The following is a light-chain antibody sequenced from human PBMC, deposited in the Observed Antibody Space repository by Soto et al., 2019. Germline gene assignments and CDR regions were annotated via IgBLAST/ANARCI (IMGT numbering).Light chain of an antibody. CDR2: DAS. CDR3: QQYGSSPT. J-gene: IGKJ4*01. CDR1: QSVSSSY. Sequence: EIVLTQSPGTLSLSPGERATLSCRASQSVSSSYLAWYQQKPGQAPRLLIYDASRRATGIPDRFSGSGSGTDFTLTISRLEPEDGALYYCQQYGSSPTFEGGTEVEIK. V-gene: IGKV3-20*01.